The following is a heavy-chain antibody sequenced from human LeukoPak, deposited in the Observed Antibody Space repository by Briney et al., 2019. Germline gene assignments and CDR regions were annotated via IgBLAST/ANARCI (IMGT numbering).Heavy chain of an antibody. CDR2: ISAYNGNT. CDR3: ARVTRSAIYYYYGMDV. CDR1: GYTFTSYG. Sequence: ASVKVSCKASGYTFTSYGISWVRQAPGQGLEWMGWISAYNGNTNYAQKLQGRVTMTTDTSTSTAYMELRSLRSDDTAVYYCARVTRSAIYYYYGMDVWGQGTTVTVSS. J-gene: IGHJ6*02. V-gene: IGHV1-18*01. D-gene: IGHD3-16*01.